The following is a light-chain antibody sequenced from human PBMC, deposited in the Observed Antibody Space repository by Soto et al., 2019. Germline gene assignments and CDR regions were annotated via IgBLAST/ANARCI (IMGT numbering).Light chain of an antibody. CDR1: SSDVGAHNY. Sequence: QSVLTQPASVSGSPGQSITISCTGTSSDVGAHNYVSWYQQHPGKAPKLMIYEVSNRPSGVSNRFSGSKSGNTASLTISGLQAEDEADYYCNSYTRSSTLVFGGGTKVTVL. CDR3: NSYTRSSTLV. CDR2: EVS. V-gene: IGLV2-14*01. J-gene: IGLJ3*02.